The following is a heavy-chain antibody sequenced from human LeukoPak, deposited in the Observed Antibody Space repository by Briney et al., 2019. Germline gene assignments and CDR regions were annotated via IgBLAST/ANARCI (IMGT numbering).Heavy chain of an antibody. J-gene: IGHJ3*02. CDR3: ARPYYESSGLYVDAFDI. V-gene: IGHV1-2*06. CDR2: INPNSGGT. D-gene: IGHD3-22*01. Sequence: ASVKVSCXASGYTLTGYYLHWVRQAHGQGLEWMGRINPNSGGTTYAQKFQGRVTMTRDTSIGTAYMELSSLRSDDTAVYYCARPYYESSGLYVDAFDIWGQGTMVTVSS. CDR1: GYTLTGYY.